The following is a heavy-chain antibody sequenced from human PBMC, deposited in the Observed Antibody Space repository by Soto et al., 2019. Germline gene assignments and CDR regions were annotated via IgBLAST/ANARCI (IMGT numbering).Heavy chain of an antibody. CDR1: GFTFSSYA. CDR3: AKVNRNSGSYELFDY. Sequence: GGSLRLSCAASGFTFSSYAMSWVRQAPGKGLEWVSAISGSGGSTYYADSVKGRFTISRDNSKNTLYLQMNSLRAEDTAVYYCAKVNRNSGSYELFDYWGQGTLVTVSS. J-gene: IGHJ4*02. CDR2: ISGSGGST. V-gene: IGHV3-23*01. D-gene: IGHD1-26*01.